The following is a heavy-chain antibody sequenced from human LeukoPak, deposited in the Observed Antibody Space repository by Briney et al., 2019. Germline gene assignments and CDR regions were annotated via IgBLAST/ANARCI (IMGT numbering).Heavy chain of an antibody. V-gene: IGHV3-48*02. D-gene: IGHD3-22*01. J-gene: IGHJ4*02. Sequence: GGSLRLSCAASGFTFSIYSMNWVRQAPGKGREWVSYISSSSSTIYYADSVKGRFTISRDNAKNSLYLQMNSLRDEDTAVYYCARYKSVYYDTSGSRFDYWGQGTLVTVSS. CDR1: GFTFSIYS. CDR2: ISSSSSTI. CDR3: ARYKSVYYDTSGSRFDY.